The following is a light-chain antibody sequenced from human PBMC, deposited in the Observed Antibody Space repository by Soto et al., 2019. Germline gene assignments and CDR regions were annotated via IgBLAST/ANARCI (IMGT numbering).Light chain of an antibody. CDR1: SSNIGAGYD. CDR2: GNS. CDR3: QSHDSSLSAYG. Sequence: QSVLTQPPSVSGAPGQRVTISCTGSSSNIGAGYDVHWYQQLPGTGPKLLISGNSNRPSGVPDRFSGSRSGTSASLAITGLQAEDEADYYCQSHDSSLSAYGFGTGTKVTVL. J-gene: IGLJ1*01. V-gene: IGLV1-40*01.